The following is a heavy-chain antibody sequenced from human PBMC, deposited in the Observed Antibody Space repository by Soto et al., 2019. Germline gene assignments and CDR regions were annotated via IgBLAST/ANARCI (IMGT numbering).Heavy chain of an antibody. CDR1: GFTFSNYG. J-gene: IGHJ4*02. CDR2: ISYDGSTI. CDR3: AKPSPPYSAPYYFDY. V-gene: IGHV3-30*18. D-gene: IGHD4-4*01. Sequence: QVQLVESGGGVVQPGRSLRLSCAASGFTFSNYGMHWVRQAPGKGLEWVAIISYDGSTIYYADSVKGRFTISRDNSKNTLYMQLNTLRTEDTAVYYCAKPSPPYSAPYYFDYCGQGTLVTVSS.